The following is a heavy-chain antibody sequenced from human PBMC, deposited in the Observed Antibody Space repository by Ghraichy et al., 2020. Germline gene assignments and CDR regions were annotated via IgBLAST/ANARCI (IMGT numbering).Heavy chain of an antibody. CDR3: ARDINGWSQTGAHGFDV. D-gene: IGHD6-19*01. CDR1: GFTLSSYG. Sequence: GGSLRLSCEVSGFTLSSYGMHWVRQAPGKGLEWVAFIRYDGSNKYYGDSMEGRFTISRDNSKSSVYLQMNSLRTEDTAMYYCARDINGWSQTGAHGFDVWGQGTMVIVSA. V-gene: IGHV3-30*02. CDR2: IRYDGSNK. J-gene: IGHJ3*01.